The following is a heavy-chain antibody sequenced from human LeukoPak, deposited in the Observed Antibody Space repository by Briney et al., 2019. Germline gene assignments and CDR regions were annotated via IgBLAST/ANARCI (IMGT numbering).Heavy chain of an antibody. CDR1: GFTVSSNY. J-gene: IGHJ4*02. Sequence: RRGSLRLSCAAAGFTVSSNYMSWVRQAPGKGLEWVSVIYSVVSTYYADSVKGKFTISRDNSKNTLYLQMNSLRAQNTPVYNWARVLDTAMVIDYWGQGTLVSVSS. CDR2: IYSVVST. CDR3: ARVLDTAMVIDY. V-gene: IGHV3-66*01. D-gene: IGHD5-18*01.